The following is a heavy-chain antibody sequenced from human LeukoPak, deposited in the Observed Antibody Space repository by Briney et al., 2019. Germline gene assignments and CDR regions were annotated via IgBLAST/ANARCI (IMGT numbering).Heavy chain of an antibody. CDR3: ARGKSVIDY. D-gene: IGHD5/OR15-5a*01. J-gene: IGHJ4*02. V-gene: IGHV4-59*01. CDR1: GGSISSYY. CDR2: IYYSAST. Sequence: SATLSLTCTVSGGSISSYYWSWIRQPPGKGLEWIGYIYYSASTNYNPSLKSRVTISVDTSKNQFSLKLSSVTAADTAVYYCARGKSVIDYWGQGTLVTVSS.